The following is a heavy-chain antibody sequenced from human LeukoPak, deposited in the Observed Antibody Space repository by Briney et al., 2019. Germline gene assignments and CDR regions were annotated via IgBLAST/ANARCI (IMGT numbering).Heavy chain of an antibody. CDR3: AGHGGPFTVAVYYFDY. D-gene: IGHD4-23*01. V-gene: IGHV4-30-4*01. CDR1: GGSISSGDYY. Sequence: PSETLSLTCTVSGGSISSGDYYWSWIRQPPGKGLEWIGYIYYSGSTNYNPSLKSRVTISVDTSKNQFSLKLSSVTAADTAVYYCAGHGGPFTVAVYYFDYWGQEPWSPSPQ. CDR2: IYYSGST. J-gene: IGHJ4*01.